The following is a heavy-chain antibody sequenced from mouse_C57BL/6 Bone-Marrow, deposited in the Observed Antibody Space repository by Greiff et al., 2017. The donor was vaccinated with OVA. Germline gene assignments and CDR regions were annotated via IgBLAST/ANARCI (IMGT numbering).Heavy chain of an antibody. CDR1: GYTFTEYA. V-gene: IGHV1-62-2*01. CDR2: FYPGSGSI. J-gene: IGHJ2*01. Sequence: QVQLQQSGAELVKPGASVKLSCKASGYTFTEYAIHWVKQRSGQGLEWMGWFYPGSGSIKYNEKFKDKATLTADKTSSNVYMELSRLTSEDSAVYFCARSMVRRYFDYWGQGNTLTVSS. D-gene: IGHD1-1*02. CDR3: ARSMVRRYFDY.